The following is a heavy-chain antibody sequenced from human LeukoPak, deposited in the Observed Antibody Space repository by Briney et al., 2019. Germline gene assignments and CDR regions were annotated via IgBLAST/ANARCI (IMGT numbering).Heavy chain of an antibody. J-gene: IGHJ4*02. V-gene: IGHV7-4-1*02. CDR1: GYTFTSYA. CDR2: INTNTGNP. CDR3: AREGIVVVPAASQARTYFDY. D-gene: IGHD2-2*01. Sequence: ASVKVSCKASGYTFTSYAMNWVRQAPGQGLEWMGWINTNTGNPTYAQGFTGRFVFSLDTSVSTAYLQISSLKAEDTAVYYCAREGIVVVPAASQARTYFDYWGQGTLVTVSS.